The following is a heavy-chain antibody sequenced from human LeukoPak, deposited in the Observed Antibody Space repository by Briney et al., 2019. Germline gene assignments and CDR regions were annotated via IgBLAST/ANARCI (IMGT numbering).Heavy chain of an antibody. CDR1: GHSISSSSYY. Sequence: SETLSLTCTVSGHSISSSSYYWVWIRQPPGKGLEWIVSINYYGKTYYNPSVKSRFTISVDTSKNHFSLMVRSVTAADTAVYYCGRSAGFVHFDHWGQGTLVTVSS. J-gene: IGHJ4*02. CDR2: INYYGKT. CDR3: GRSAGFVHFDH. D-gene: IGHD3-16*01. V-gene: IGHV4-39*07.